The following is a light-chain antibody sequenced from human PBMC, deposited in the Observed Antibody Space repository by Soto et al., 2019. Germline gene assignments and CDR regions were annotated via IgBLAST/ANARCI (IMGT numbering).Light chain of an antibody. Sequence: ELVLTQSPATLSLSPGERATFSCRVSQSIGDHLVWYQQRRGQAPRLLIYDASKRATGIPGRFSGSGSGTHFTLTISGLEPEDFAIYYCQQLHSWPRVFGRGTKVEI. CDR1: QSIGDH. CDR2: DAS. V-gene: IGKV3-11*01. CDR3: QQLHSWPRV. J-gene: IGKJ4*01.